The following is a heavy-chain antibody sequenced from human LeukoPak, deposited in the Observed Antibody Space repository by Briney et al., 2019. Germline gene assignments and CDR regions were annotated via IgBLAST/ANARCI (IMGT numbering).Heavy chain of an antibody. V-gene: IGHV3-21*01. CDR3: ARDSGGSYFFDYFDY. Sequence: GGSLRLSCAASGFTFSSYSVNWVRQAPGKGLEWVSSISSSSSYIYYADSVKGRFTISRDNAKNSLYLQMNSLRAEDTAVYYCARDSGGSYFFDYFDYWGQGTLVTVSS. J-gene: IGHJ4*02. D-gene: IGHD1-26*01. CDR1: GFTFSSYS. CDR2: ISSSSSYI.